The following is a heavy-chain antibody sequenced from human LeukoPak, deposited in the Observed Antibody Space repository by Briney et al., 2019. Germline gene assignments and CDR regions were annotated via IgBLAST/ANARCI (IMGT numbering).Heavy chain of an antibody. J-gene: IGHJ4*02. D-gene: IGHD1-26*01. CDR1: GFTFSSYA. V-gene: IGHV3-33*08. CDR3: ARSDSGSYYDTLMDY. Sequence: PGGSLRLSCAASGFTFSSYAMSWVRQAPGKGLEWVAVIWYDGSNKYYADSVKGRFTISRDNSKNTLYLQMNSLRAEDTAVYYCARSDSGSYYDTLMDYWGQGTLVTVSS. CDR2: IWYDGSNK.